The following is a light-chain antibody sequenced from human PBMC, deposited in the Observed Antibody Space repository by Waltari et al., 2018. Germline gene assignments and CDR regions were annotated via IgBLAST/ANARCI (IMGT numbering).Light chain of an antibody. CDR3: QQYLSPPYT. Sequence: DIVMTPPPDSLEVSLVVGATVNCKSSQTVFHTSNNKNFLTWYQQKAGQPPKVLIYWASTRESGVPDRFSGSGSGTDFTLTISSLQAEDVAVYYCQQYLSPPYTFGQGTKLEV. J-gene: IGKJ2*01. CDR2: WAS. CDR1: QTVFHTSNNKNF. V-gene: IGKV4-1*01.